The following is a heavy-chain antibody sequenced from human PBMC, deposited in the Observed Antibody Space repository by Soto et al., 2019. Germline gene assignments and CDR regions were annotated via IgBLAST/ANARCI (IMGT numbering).Heavy chain of an antibody. CDR2: IYYSGTT. Sequence: SETLSLTCTVSGGSITSYYWSWIRQPPGKGLEWIGYIYYSGTTNYNPSLKSRITISVDPSKKQLSLKLSSVTAADTAVYYCARVPDRWGQGTLVTVAS. D-gene: IGHD2-2*01. J-gene: IGHJ5*02. CDR3: ARVPDR. CDR1: GGSITSYY. V-gene: IGHV4-59*08.